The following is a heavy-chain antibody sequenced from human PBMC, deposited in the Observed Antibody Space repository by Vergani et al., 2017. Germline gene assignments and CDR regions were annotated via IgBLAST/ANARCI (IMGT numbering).Heavy chain of an antibody. D-gene: IGHD4-17*01. Sequence: EVQLVESGGGLVKPGGSLRLSCAASGFTFSSYSMNWVRQAPGKGLEWVSSISSSSSYIYYADSVKGRFTISRDNAKNSLYLQMNSLRAEDTAVYYCAGDERDYGGYRRSQYYFDYWGQGTLVTVSS. V-gene: IGHV3-21*01. CDR2: ISSSSSYI. CDR3: AGDERDYGGYRRSQYYFDY. CDR1: GFTFSSYS. J-gene: IGHJ4*02.